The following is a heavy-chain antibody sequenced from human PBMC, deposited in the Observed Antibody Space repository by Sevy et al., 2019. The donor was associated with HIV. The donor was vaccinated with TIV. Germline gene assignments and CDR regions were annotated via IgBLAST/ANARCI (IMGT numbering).Heavy chain of an antibody. V-gene: IGHV3-48*02. J-gene: IGHJ6*02. Sequence: GGFLRLSCAASGFTFSSYSMNWVRQAPGKGLEWVSYISSSSSTIYYSDSVKGRFTISRDNAKNSLYLQMNSLRDEDTAVYYCASDSSGWARDYYYGMDVWGQGTTVTVSS. CDR2: ISSSSSTI. D-gene: IGHD6-19*01. CDR3: ASDSSGWARDYYYGMDV. CDR1: GFTFSSYS.